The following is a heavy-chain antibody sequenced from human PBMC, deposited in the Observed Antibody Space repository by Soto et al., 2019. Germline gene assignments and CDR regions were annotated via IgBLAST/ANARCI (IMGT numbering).Heavy chain of an antibody. J-gene: IGHJ4*02. CDR3: AREEYYYGAGAFFDY. CDR1: GGTFSSYT. V-gene: IGHV1-69*08. CDR2: IIPILGIA. Sequence: QVQLVQSGAEVKKPGSSVKVSCKASGGTFSSYTISWVRQAPGQGLEWMGRIIPILGIANYAQKFQGRVTITADKSTSTAYMELSRPRSEDTAVYYCAREEYYYGAGAFFDYWGQGTLVTVSS. D-gene: IGHD3-10*01.